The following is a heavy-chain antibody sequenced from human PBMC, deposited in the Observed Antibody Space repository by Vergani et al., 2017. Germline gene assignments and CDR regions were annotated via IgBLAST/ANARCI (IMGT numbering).Heavy chain of an antibody. D-gene: IGHD2-15*01. V-gene: IGHV4-61*02. J-gene: IGHJ4*02. Sequence: QVQLQVSGPGLVKPSQTLSLTCTVSGGSINSHNYYWSWIRQPAGKGLEGIGRIHTSGSTNYNPSLKSRVTMSEDTSKNQFSLNLTSVTAADTAVYFCARGSCLGGSCYKPLFDYWGQGILVTVSS. CDR1: GGSINSHNYY. CDR2: IHTSGST. CDR3: ARGSCLGGSCYKPLFDY.